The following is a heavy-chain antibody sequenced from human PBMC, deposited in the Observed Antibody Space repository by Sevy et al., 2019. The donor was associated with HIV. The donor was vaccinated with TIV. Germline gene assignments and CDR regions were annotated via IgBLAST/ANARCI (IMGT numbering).Heavy chain of an antibody. J-gene: IGHJ6*02. CDR3: ARVGVGLRFFEWLEQGDYYGMDV. CDR1: GFTFSSYW. Sequence: GGSLRLSCAASGFTFSSYWMSWVRQAPGKGLEWVANIKQDGSEKYYVDSVKGRFTISRDNAKNSLYLQMNSLRAEDTAVYYCARVGVGLRFFEWLEQGDYYGMDVWGQGTTVTVSS. CDR2: IKQDGSEK. D-gene: IGHD3-3*01. V-gene: IGHV3-7*01.